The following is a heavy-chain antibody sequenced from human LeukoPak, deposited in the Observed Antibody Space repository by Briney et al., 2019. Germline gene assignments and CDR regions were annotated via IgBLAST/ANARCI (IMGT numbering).Heavy chain of an antibody. Sequence: SYTVPLTRPVSGGSIPRSNDYWHWIRPPPGKGLEGIGYFQQCGTSFSQSSLESRVTISADSSKNQFFLKLRSVTAADTAVYYCGRRTSGDNYCTGYYYYMDVWGRGTTVT. CDR3: GRRTSGDNYCTGYYYYMDV. J-gene: IGHJ6*03. D-gene: IGHD2-8*01. CDR2: FQQCGTS. V-gene: IGHV4-39*01. CDR1: GGSIPRSNDY.